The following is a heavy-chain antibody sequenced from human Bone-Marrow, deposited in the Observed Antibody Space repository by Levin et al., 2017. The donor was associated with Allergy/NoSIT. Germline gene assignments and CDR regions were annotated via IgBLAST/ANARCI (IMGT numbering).Heavy chain of an antibody. V-gene: IGHV1-2*06. J-gene: IGHJ3*02. CDR3: TRDLVGYDAFDI. D-gene: IGHD2-8*02. CDR2: INPDNGRT. CDR1: GYTFIDYY. Sequence: VASVKVSCKTSGYTFIDYYIHWVRQAPGQGLEWMGRINPDNGRTDYAQNFQGRVTMTRDTSITTAYMELSRLRSDDTAVYYCTRDLVGYDAFDIWGQGTTVIVSS.